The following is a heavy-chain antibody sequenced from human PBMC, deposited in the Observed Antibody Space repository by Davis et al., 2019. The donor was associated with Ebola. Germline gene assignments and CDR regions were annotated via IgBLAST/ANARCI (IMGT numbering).Heavy chain of an antibody. D-gene: IGHD3-10*01. J-gene: IGHJ6*02. CDR3: ARTWFVDFDYYYYGMDV. Sequence: KVSCKASGYTFTSYWISWVRQTPGQGLEWMGRIDPSDSYTNYTPSFQGHVTISADKSISTAYLQWSSLKASDTAMYYCARTWFVDFDYYYYGMDVWGQGTTVTVSS. V-gene: IGHV5-10-1*01. CDR1: GYTFTSYW. CDR2: IDPSDSYT.